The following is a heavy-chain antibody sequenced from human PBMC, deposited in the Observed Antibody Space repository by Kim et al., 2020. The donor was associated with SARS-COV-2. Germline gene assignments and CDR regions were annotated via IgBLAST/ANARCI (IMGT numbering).Heavy chain of an antibody. Sequence: GGSLRLSCTISGIDVSTNLVAWVRQAPGKGLEWVSVLYRDGSPYYTDSVEGRFTVSRDNSKNTVFLQMDSLRVEDTALYYCATVHRSLDYYYAMDVWCQG. CDR2: LYRDGSP. J-gene: IGHJ6*02. CDR1: GIDVSTNL. V-gene: IGHV3-53*01. CDR3: ATVHRSLDYYYAMDV.